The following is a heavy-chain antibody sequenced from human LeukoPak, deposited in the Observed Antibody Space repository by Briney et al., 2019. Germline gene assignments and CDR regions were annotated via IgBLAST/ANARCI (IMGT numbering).Heavy chain of an antibody. V-gene: IGHV1-2*02. Sequence: GASVKVSCKASGYSFTDHYSHGVRQASGQGLDWLGWIDPKSGRTAYAQKFQGRVTVTRDTSVTMVYMELTRLTSDDTALYYCARDPNAGPTPDAFDLWGPGTLVTVSS. CDR1: GYSFTDHY. J-gene: IGHJ3*01. CDR2: IDPKSGRT. D-gene: IGHD4-17*01. CDR3: ARDPNAGPTPDAFDL.